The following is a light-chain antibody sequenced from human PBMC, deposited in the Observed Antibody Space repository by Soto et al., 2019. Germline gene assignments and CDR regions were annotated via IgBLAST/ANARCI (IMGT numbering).Light chain of an antibody. CDR1: QSVVRN. V-gene: IGKV3-15*01. CDR3: QQFYNWPIT. Sequence: EIVMTQSPATLSVSPGERVTLSCRASQSVVRNLAWYQQKTGQAPRLLIYDASIRATGIPDRYSGSGSGTQFTLTINGLQSEDFATYHCQQFYNWPITFGGGTKVE. J-gene: IGKJ4*01. CDR2: DAS.